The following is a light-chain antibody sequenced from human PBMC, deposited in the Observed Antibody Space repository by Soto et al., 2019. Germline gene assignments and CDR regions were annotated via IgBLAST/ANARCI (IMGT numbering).Light chain of an antibody. CDR1: QSVSNN. J-gene: IGKJ1*01. Sequence: ILMTQSPATLSVSPGERATLSCRASQSVSNNVAWYQQKPGQGPRLLIYDASTRATGIPAGFSGSRSGTEFTLTISGLQSEDFAVYYCQQYNNWPPWTFGQGTKVEIK. V-gene: IGKV3-15*01. CDR3: QQYNNWPPWT. CDR2: DAS.